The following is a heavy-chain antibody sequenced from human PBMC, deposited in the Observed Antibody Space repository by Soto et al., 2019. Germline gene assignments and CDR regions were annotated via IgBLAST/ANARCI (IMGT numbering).Heavy chain of an antibody. CDR3: AREGMIVLYFFDY. CDR2: ISYDGSNK. V-gene: IGHV3-30-3*01. J-gene: IGHJ4*02. D-gene: IGHD3-22*01. CDR1: GFTFSSYA. Sequence: SGGSLRLSCAASGFTFSSYAMSWVRQAPGKGLGWVAVISYDGSNKYYADSVKGRFTISRDNSKNTLYLQMNSLRAEDTAVYYCAREGMIVLYFFDYWGQGTLVTVSS.